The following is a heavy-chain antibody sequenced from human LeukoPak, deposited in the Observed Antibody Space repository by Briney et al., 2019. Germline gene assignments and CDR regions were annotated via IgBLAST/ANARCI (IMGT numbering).Heavy chain of an antibody. D-gene: IGHD1-26*01. CDR1: GFTLSTHW. CDR2: INGDGTTT. CDR3: ARRWYTGTYYYFDL. J-gene: IGHJ4*02. Sequence: RGSPRLSCAASGFTLSTHWMHWVRQAPGKGLVWVSRINGDGTTTSYADSVKGRFTISRVNAKSTLYLEMDSLRAEDTAIYYCARRWYTGTYYYFDLWGQGTLVTVSS. V-gene: IGHV3-74*01.